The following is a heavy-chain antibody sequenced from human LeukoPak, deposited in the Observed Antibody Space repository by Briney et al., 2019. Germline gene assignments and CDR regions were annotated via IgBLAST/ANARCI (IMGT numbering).Heavy chain of an antibody. Sequence: PGGSLRLSCAASGFTFSSYAMSWVRQAPGKGLEWVSAISGSGGSTYYADSVKGRVTISRDNSKNTLYLQMNSLRAEDTAVYYCAKDPPYCSSTSCYEPENWFDPWGQGTLVTVSS. CDR3: AKDPPYCSSTSCYEPENWFDP. D-gene: IGHD2-2*01. CDR1: GFTFSSYA. CDR2: ISGSGGST. J-gene: IGHJ5*02. V-gene: IGHV3-23*01.